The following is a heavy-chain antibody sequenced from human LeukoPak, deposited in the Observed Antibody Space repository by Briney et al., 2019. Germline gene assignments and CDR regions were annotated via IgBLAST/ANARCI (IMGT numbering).Heavy chain of an antibody. CDR2: IYYSGST. V-gene: IGHV4-59*01. J-gene: IGHJ4*02. CDR1: GGSISSYY. D-gene: IGHD3-22*01. Sequence: SETLSLTCTVSGGSISSYYWSWIRQPPGKGLERIGYIYYSGSTNYNPSLKSRVTISVDTSKNQFSLKLSSVTAADTAVYYCAREYYYDSSGDYYFDYWGQGTLVTVSS. CDR3: AREYYYDSSGDYYFDY.